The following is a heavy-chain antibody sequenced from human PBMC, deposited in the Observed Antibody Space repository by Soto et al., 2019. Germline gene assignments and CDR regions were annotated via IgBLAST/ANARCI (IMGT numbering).Heavy chain of an antibody. CDR1: GFTFTNYW. Sequence: SLRLSCAVSGFTFTNYWMNWVRQAPGKGPEWVANIKQDGSEKYYVDSVKGRFTISRDNAENALYLQMYSLRAEDTAMYYCARGMTVAANWFDTWGQGTLVTVSS. CDR3: ARGMTVAANWFDT. CDR2: IKQDGSEK. V-gene: IGHV3-7*02. D-gene: IGHD6-19*01. J-gene: IGHJ5*02.